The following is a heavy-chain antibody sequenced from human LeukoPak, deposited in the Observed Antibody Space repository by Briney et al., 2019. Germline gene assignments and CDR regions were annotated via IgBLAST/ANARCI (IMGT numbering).Heavy chain of an antibody. D-gene: IGHD3-22*01. J-gene: IGHJ1*01. CDR2: INTGNGNA. CDR3: ARVPLSDPSGHYYAH. V-gene: IGHV1-3*04. CDR1: GYTFTNYG. Sequence: GASVKVSCKTSGYTFTNYGMHWVRQAPSQSPEWMGWINTGNGNAKSSQKFQDRVTLTRDTSATTAYMELNSLSSEDTAVYYCARVPLSDPSGHYYAHWGQGTLVTVSS.